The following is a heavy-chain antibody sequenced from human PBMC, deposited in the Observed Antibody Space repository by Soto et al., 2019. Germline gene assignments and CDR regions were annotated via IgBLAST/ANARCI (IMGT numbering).Heavy chain of an antibody. CDR2: INGDATST. CDR1: GFTLNNYW. Sequence: QLVESGGGLVQPGGSLRLSCAASGFTLNNYWMHWVRQAPGMGLVWVSRINGDATSTSYADCVKGRFTISRDNARNTLYLQMNSLRAEDTALYYCARGDIAAETFFYYYGMDLWGQGTTVTVS. D-gene: IGHD6-13*01. V-gene: IGHV3-74*01. J-gene: IGHJ6*02. CDR3: ARGDIAAETFFYYYGMDL.